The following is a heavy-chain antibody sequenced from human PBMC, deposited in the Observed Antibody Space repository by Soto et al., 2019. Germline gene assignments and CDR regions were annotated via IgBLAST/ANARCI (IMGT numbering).Heavy chain of an antibody. CDR3: ARGITMVRGPGDYYYYGMDV. V-gene: IGHV1-69*13. CDR1: GGTFSSYA. D-gene: IGHD3-10*01. J-gene: IGHJ6*02. Sequence: SVKVSCKASGGTFSSYAISWGRQAPGQGLEWMGGIIPIFGTANYAQKFQGRVTITADESTSTAYMELSSLRSEDTAVYYCARGITMVRGPGDYYYYGMDVWG. CDR2: IIPIFGTA.